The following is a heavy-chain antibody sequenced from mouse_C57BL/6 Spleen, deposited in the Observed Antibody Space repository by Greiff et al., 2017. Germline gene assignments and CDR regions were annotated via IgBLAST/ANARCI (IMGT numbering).Heavy chain of an antibody. CDR1: GYTFTDYN. CDR3: ARSSGYAMDY. J-gene: IGHJ4*01. Sequence: VHVKQSGPELVKPGASVKIPCKASGYTFTDYNMDWVKQSHGKSLEWIGDINPNNGGTNYNQKFKGKATLTVDKSSSTAYMELRSLTSEDTAVYYCARSSGYAMDYWGQGTSVTVSS. V-gene: IGHV1-18*01. CDR2: INPNNGGT. D-gene: IGHD3-2*02.